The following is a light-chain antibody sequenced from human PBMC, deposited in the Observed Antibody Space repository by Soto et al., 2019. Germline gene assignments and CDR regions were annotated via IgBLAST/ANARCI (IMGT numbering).Light chain of an antibody. Sequence: EIVLPQSPATLSSSPGERGTLSCRASQNTNRYLAWYHQKPGQPPRLLIYDASTRATGIPARFSGSGSGTDFTLTISSLEPEDFAVYYCQQRSNWPITFGQGTRLEI. V-gene: IGKV3-11*01. CDR3: QQRSNWPIT. J-gene: IGKJ5*01. CDR2: DAS. CDR1: QNTNRY.